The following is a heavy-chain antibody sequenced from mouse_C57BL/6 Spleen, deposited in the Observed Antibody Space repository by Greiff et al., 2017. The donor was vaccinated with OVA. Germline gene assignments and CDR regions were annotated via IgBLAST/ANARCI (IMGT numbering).Heavy chain of an antibody. J-gene: IGHJ2*01. CDR3: ARRNGYSPYYFDY. CDR1: GFTFSDYG. CDR2: ISSGSSTI. D-gene: IGHD2-3*01. V-gene: IGHV5-17*01. Sequence: EVMLVESGGGLVKPGGSLKLSCAASGFTFSDYGMHWVRQAPEKGLEWVAYISSGSSTIYYADTVKGRFTISRDNAKNTLFLQMTSLRSEDTAMYYCARRNGYSPYYFDYWGQGTTLTVSS.